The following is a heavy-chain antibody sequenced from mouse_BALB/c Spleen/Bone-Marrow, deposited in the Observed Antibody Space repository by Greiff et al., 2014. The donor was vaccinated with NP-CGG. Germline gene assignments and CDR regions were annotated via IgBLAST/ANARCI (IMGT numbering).Heavy chain of an antibody. J-gene: IGHJ4*01. CDR3: TRWGTTVVAYYAMDY. CDR1: GYTFTSYW. D-gene: IGHD1-1*01. V-gene: IGHV1S127*01. CDR2: IDPSDSYT. Sequence: VQLQQSGAELVKPGASVKMSCKASGYTFTSYWMHWVKQRPGQGLEWIGVIDPSDSYTSYNQKFKGKATLTVDTSSSTAYMQLSSLTSEGSAVYYCTRWGTTVVAYYAMDYWGQGTSVTVSS.